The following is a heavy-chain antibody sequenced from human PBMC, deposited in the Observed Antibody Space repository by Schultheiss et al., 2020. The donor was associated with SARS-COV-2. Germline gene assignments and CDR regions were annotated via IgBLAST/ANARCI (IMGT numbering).Heavy chain of an antibody. V-gene: IGHV3-48*03. CDR1: GFTFSSYE. CDR2: ISSSGSTI. Sequence: GGSLRLSCAASGFTFSSYEMNWVRQAPGKGLAWVSYISSSGSTIYYADSVKGRFTISRDNAKNSLYLQINSLKTEDTAVYYCTTALYYYGSGSYYYVDYWGQGTLVTVSS. J-gene: IGHJ4*02. CDR3: TTALYYYGSGSYYYVDY. D-gene: IGHD3-10*01.